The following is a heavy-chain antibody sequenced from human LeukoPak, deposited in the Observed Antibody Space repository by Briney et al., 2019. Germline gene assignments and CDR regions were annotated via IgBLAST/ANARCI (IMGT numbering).Heavy chain of an antibody. CDR1: GGTFSSYA. V-gene: IGHV1-69*01. J-gene: IGHJ3*02. CDR2: IIPIFGTA. Sequence: VASVKVSCKASGGTFSSYAISWVRQAPGQGLEWMGGIIPIFGTANYAQKFQGRVTITADESTSTAYMELSSLRSEDTAVYYCARDDSSGYYYDGFDIWGQGTMVTVSS. CDR3: ARDDSSGYYYDGFDI. D-gene: IGHD3-22*01.